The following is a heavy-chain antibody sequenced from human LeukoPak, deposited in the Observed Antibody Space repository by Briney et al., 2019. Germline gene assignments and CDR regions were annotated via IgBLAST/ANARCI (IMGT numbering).Heavy chain of an antibody. CDR3: ARDHTFTVPTGY. D-gene: IGHD4-17*01. CDR1: GYTFTSYG. Sequence: ASVKVSCKASGYTFTSYGISWVRQAPGQGLEWMGWISAYNGNTNYAQKLQGRVTMTTDASTSTAYMELRSLRSDDTAVYYCARDHTFTVPTGYWGQGTLVTVSS. J-gene: IGHJ4*02. CDR2: ISAYNGNT. V-gene: IGHV1-18*01.